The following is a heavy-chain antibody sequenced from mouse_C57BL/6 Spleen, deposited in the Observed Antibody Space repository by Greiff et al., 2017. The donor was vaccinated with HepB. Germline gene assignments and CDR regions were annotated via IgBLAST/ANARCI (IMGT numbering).Heavy chain of an antibody. J-gene: IGHJ2*01. CDR2: IDPSDSYT. D-gene: IGHD4-1*01. Sequence: VQLQQPGAELVKPGASVKLSCKASGYTFTSYWMQWVKQRPGQGLEWIGEIDPSDSYTNYNQKFKGKATLTVDTSSSTAYMQLSSLTSEDSAVYYCARYGTGTDFDYWGQGTTLTVSS. CDR3: ARYGTGTDFDY. CDR1: GYTFTSYW. V-gene: IGHV1-50*01.